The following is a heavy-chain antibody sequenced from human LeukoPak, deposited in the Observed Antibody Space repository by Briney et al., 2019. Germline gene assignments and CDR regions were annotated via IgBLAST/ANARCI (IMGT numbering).Heavy chain of an antibody. D-gene: IGHD1-7*01. CDR3: ARRWNYGRNYYIDV. CDR1: GGSFSNYY. J-gene: IGHJ6*03. V-gene: IGHV4-34*01. CDR2: INDSGRT. Sequence: KASETLSLTCAVYGGSFSNYYWSWIRQPPGRGLEWIGEINDSGRTNYNPSLMSRVTVSVDTSKNQFSLRLTSVTATDTAVYYCARRWNYGRNYYIDVWGNGATVSVSS.